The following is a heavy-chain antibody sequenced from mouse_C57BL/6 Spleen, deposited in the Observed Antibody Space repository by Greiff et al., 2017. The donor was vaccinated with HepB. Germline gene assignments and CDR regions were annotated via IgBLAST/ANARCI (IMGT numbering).Heavy chain of an antibody. Sequence: QVQLKQSGPELVKPGASVKISCKASGYAFSSSWMNWVKQRPGKGLEWIGRIYPGDGDTNYNGKFKGKATLTADKSSSTAYMQLSSLTSEDSAVYFCARASYSFAYWGQGTLVTVSA. CDR2: IYPGDGDT. J-gene: IGHJ3*01. CDR3: ARASYSFAY. V-gene: IGHV1-82*01. D-gene: IGHD2-10*01. CDR1: GYAFSSSW.